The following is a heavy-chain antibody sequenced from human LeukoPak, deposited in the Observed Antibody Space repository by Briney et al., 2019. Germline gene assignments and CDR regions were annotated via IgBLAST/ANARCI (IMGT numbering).Heavy chain of an antibody. CDR1: GFNFNDYG. J-gene: IGHJ4*02. D-gene: IGHD5-24*01. CDR2: IRFDGSDK. Sequence: GGSLRLSCAASGFNFNDYGMHWVRQAPGKGLEWVAFIRFDGSDKYYADSVKARFTISRDNSRNTLYLQMNSLRTEDTAVYYCAKDSEEMATTLFDHWGQGTLVTVYS. CDR3: AKDSEEMATTLFDH. V-gene: IGHV3-30*02.